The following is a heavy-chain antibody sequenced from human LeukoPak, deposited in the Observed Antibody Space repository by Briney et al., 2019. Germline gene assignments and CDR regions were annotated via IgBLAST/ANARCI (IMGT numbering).Heavy chain of an antibody. Sequence: GGSLRLSCAASGFTLSDYSMTWVRQAPGKGLEWVANIKQDGSEKNYVDSVKGRFTISRDNAKNSLYLQMNSLRAEDTAVYYCARDSHDYGDSLRVDYWGQGTLVTVSS. CDR2: IKQDGSEK. D-gene: IGHD4-17*01. J-gene: IGHJ4*02. CDR1: GFTLSDYS. V-gene: IGHV3-7*01. CDR3: ARDSHDYGDSLRVDY.